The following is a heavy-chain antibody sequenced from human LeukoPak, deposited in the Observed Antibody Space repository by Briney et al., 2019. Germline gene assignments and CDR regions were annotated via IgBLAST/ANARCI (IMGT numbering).Heavy chain of an antibody. Sequence: ASVKVSCKASGYTFTTHDINWVRQATGQGLEWMGVIDPSGGSTSYAQRFQDRVTMTSDTSTSTVYMELSSLRSEDTAVYYCARGDGDSDSNGVLMGWFDPWGQGTLVTDSS. CDR1: GYTFTTHD. D-gene: IGHD3-22*01. V-gene: IGHV1-46*01. CDR3: ARGDGDSDSNGVLMGWFDP. J-gene: IGHJ5*02. CDR2: IDPSGGST.